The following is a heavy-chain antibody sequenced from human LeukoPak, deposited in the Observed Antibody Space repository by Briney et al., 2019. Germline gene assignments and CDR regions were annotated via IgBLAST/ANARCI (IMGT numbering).Heavy chain of an antibody. V-gene: IGHV3-30*04. J-gene: IGHJ4*02. D-gene: IGHD2-2*01. CDR2: ISYDGSNK. CDR3: ARDPSSGYQLLPFDY. Sequence: GGSLRLSCAASGFTFSSYAMHWVRQATGKGLEWVAVISYDGSNKYYADSVKGRFTISRDNSKNTLYLQMNSLRAEDTAVYYCARDPSSGYQLLPFDYWGQGTLVTVSS. CDR1: GFTFSSYA.